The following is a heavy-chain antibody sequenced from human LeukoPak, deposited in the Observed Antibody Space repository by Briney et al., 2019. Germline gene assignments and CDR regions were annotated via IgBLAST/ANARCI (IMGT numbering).Heavy chain of an antibody. J-gene: IGHJ4*02. D-gene: IGHD3-22*01. CDR2: ISGSGGST. CDR3: AKTTPERDYYDTSGIFDY. Sequence: GGSLRLSCAASGFTLSNYAMSWVRQAPGKGLEWVSAISGSGGSTYYADSVRGRFTISRDNSKNTLYLQMNSLRAEDTAVYFCAKTTPERDYYDTSGIFDYWGQGTLVTVSS. V-gene: IGHV3-23*01. CDR1: GFTLSNYA.